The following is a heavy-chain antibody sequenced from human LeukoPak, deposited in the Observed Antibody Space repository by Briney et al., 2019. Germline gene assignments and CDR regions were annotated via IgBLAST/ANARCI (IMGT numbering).Heavy chain of an antibody. J-gene: IGHJ4*02. CDR2: IESNGLT. V-gene: IGHV3-74*01. Sequence: GGSLRLSCEASGFTFSSYWMHWVRQIPGKGLMWVSRIESNGLTLYADSVRDRFTISRDNSKNTLYLQMNSLRAEDTAIYYCARRAGSYSHSYDYWGQGTLVTVSS. CDR3: ARRAGSYSHSYDY. CDR1: GFTFSSYW. D-gene: IGHD2-15*01.